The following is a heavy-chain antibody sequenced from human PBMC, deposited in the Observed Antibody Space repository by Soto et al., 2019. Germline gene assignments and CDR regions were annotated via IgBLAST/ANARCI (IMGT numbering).Heavy chain of an antibody. CDR3: ARLRIATNNYKGFDP. Sequence: SSAPLSLSCRVSGAALTSGSYNWRWIRQAAGKGLDWIGHTYVTGAGDYKPSRRDRITISHHTSERHFSLNLRLVTAAGKAVYYCARLRIATNNYKGFDPWGQGTLVTVSS. CDR1: GAALTSGSYN. CDR2: TYVTGAG. D-gene: IGHD2-21*01. V-gene: IGHV4-31*03. J-gene: IGHJ5*02.